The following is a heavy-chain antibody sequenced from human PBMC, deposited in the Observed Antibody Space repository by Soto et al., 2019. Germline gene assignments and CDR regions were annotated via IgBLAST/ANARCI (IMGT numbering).Heavy chain of an antibody. D-gene: IGHD6-13*01. CDR3: ARSPYTNSWYYFDY. CDR2: ISTYNGNT. J-gene: IGHJ4*02. CDR1: GYTFTMYR. Sequence: QVQLVQSGAEVKKPGASVKVSCKTTGYTFTMYRISWVRQAPEQGLEWMGWISTYNGNTNSAQKFQGRVTMTTDTSTSTAYMELRSLRSDDTAVYYCARSPYTNSWYYFDYWGQGTLVTVSS. V-gene: IGHV1-18*01.